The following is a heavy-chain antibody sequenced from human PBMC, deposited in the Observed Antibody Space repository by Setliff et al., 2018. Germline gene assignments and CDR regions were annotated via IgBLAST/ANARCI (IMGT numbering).Heavy chain of an antibody. J-gene: IGHJ1*01. Sequence: ASVKVSCKTSGYSFTVFGISWVRQAPGQGLEWMGWISPYYGSTNYAQKLQGRVTMTTDTSTSTAYMELRSLRSEDTAVYYCATDNPGIAAAGTPEYFQHWGQGTLVTVSS. CDR1: GYSFTVFG. V-gene: IGHV1-18*01. D-gene: IGHD6-13*01. CDR2: ISPYYGST. CDR3: ATDNPGIAAAGTPEYFQH.